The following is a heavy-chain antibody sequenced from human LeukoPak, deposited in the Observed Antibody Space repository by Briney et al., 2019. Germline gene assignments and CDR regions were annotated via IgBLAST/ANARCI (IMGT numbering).Heavy chain of an antibody. Sequence: SQTLSLTCAISGDSVSSNSAAWNWIRQSPSRGLEWLGRTYYRSKWYNDYAVSVKSRITINPDTSKNQFSLQLNSVTPEDTAVYYCARDHCTNGVCVVGAFDTWGQGTMVTVSS. CDR2: TYYRSKWYN. V-gene: IGHV6-1*01. CDR3: ARDHCTNGVCVVGAFDT. D-gene: IGHD2-8*01. CDR1: GDSVSSNSAA. J-gene: IGHJ3*02.